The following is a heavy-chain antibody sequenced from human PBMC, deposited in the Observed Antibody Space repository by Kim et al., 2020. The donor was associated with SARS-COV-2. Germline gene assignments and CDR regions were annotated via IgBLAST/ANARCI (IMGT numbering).Heavy chain of an antibody. J-gene: IGHJ3*01. Sequence: GGSLRLSCEASGFTFSTYDLFWVRQGSGKGLEWVSVVGTTGDTYYPDSVKGRFTVSRENAKNSLYLQMSSLRAGDTAVYYCARGTYCSGGTCRIAAFGVCGQGTIVTVSS. V-gene: IGHV3-13*01. CDR3: ARGTYCSGGTCRIAAFGV. CDR1: GFTFSTYD. CDR2: VGTTGDT. D-gene: IGHD2-15*01.